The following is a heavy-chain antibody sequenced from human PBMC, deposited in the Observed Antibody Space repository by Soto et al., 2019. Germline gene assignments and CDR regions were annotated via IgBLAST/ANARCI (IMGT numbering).Heavy chain of an antibody. D-gene: IGHD3-3*01. Sequence: ASVKVSCKASGYTFTGYYMHWVRQAPGQGLVWMGWINPNSGGTDYAQKFQGRVTMTRDTSISTAYMELSRLRSDDTAVYYCASSGWSGYHTNNWFDPWGQGTQVTGSS. J-gene: IGHJ5*02. CDR2: INPNSGGT. CDR3: ASSGWSGYHTNNWFDP. CDR1: GYTFTGYY. V-gene: IGHV1-2*02.